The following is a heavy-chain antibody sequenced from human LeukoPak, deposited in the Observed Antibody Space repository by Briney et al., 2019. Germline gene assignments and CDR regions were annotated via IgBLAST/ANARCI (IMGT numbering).Heavy chain of an antibody. Sequence: SETLSLTCAVYGGSFSGYYWSWIRQPPGKGLEWIGEISHSGSTNYNPSLKSRVTISVDTSKNQFSLKLSSVTAADTAVYYCARGGSRIVVVVAARKPHYFDYWGQGTLSPSPQ. CDR1: GGSFSGYY. J-gene: IGHJ4*02. CDR3: ARGGSRIVVVVAARKPHYFDY. D-gene: IGHD2-15*01. CDR2: ISHSGST. V-gene: IGHV4-34*01.